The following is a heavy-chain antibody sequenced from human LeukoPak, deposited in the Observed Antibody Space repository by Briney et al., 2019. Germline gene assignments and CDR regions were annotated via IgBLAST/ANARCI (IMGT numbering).Heavy chain of an antibody. J-gene: IGHJ3*02. Sequence: SETLSLTCTVSGGSISSYYWNWLRQPPGKGLEWIGYIYYSGTTNYNPSLKSRVSMSVDTSKNQFSLKLSSVTAADTAVYYCARDLGLYCGGDCYRPGAFDIWGQGTMVTVSS. CDR3: ARDLGLYCGGDCYRPGAFDI. D-gene: IGHD2-21*02. CDR2: IYYSGTT. V-gene: IGHV4-59*01. CDR1: GGSISSYY.